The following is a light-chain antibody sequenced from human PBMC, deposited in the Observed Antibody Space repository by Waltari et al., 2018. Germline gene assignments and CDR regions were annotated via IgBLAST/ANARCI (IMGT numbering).Light chain of an antibody. CDR1: SSDVGPYKY. CDR2: EVS. J-gene: IGLJ2*01. CDR3: ASRGASKV. Sequence: QSALTQPPSASGSPGQSVTISCTGTSSDVGPYKYVSRYQQPPGKAPKLFVYEVSKRAAGVPGRFTGSKSGNTASLTVAGLQAEDEADYYGASRGASKVFGGGTKLTVL. V-gene: IGLV2-8*01.